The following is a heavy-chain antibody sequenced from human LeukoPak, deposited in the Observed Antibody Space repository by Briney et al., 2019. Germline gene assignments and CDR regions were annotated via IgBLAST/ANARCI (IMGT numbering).Heavy chain of an antibody. J-gene: IGHJ4*02. V-gene: IGHV3-23*01. Sequence: GSLRLSCAASGFTFSSYAMSWVRQAPGKGLEWVSAISGSGGSTYYADSVKGRFTISRDNSKNTLYLQMNSLRAEDTAVYYCAKVHDYYDSSGYSDFDYWGQGTLVTVSS. CDR1: GFTFSSYA. D-gene: IGHD3-22*01. CDR2: ISGSGGST. CDR3: AKVHDYYDSSGYSDFDY.